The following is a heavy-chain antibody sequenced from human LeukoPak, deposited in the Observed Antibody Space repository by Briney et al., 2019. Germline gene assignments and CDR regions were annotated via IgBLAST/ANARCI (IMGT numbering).Heavy chain of an antibody. J-gene: IGHJ3*02. CDR3: VVMIITLDAFDI. Sequence: PGESLKISCKGSGYSFANYWIGWVRQMPGKGLEWMGIIYPGDSDTRYSPSFQGQVSISADKSISTAYLQWSSLKASDTAMYYCVVMIITLDAFDIWGQGTMVTVSS. D-gene: IGHD3-22*01. V-gene: IGHV5-51*01. CDR2: IYPGDSDT. CDR1: GYSFANYW.